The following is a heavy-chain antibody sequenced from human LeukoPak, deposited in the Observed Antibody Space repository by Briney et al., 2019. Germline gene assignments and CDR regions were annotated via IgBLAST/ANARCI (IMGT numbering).Heavy chain of an antibody. Sequence: GRSLRLSCAASGFTFSSYAMHWVRQAPGKGLEWVAVISYDGSNKYYADSVKGRFTISRDNSKNTLYLQMNSLRAEDTAVYYCAASSGYQEYFQHWGQGTLVTVSS. CDR3: AASSGYQEYFQH. V-gene: IGHV3-30-3*01. J-gene: IGHJ1*01. CDR2: ISYDGSNK. D-gene: IGHD3-22*01. CDR1: GFTFSSYA.